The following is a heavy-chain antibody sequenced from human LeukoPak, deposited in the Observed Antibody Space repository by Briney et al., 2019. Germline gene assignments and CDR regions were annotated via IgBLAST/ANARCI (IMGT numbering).Heavy chain of an antibody. V-gene: IGHV1-18*01. Sequence: ASVNVSCKASGYTFTSYGISWVRQAPGQGLEWMGWISAYNGNTNYAQKFQGRVTMTTDTPTSTVYMELRSLRSDDTAVYYCGRHDGGSGWPWLGIDYWGQGTLVTVSS. J-gene: IGHJ4*02. CDR1: GYTFTSYG. CDR2: ISAYNGNT. D-gene: IGHD6-25*01. CDR3: GRHDGGSGWPWLGIDY.